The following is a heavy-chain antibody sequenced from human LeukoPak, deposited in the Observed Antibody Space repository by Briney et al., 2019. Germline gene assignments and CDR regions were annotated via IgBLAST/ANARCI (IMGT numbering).Heavy chain of an antibody. CDR3: ARGRDDYDSSGYYYETFDY. V-gene: IGHV3-53*01. J-gene: IGHJ4*02. CDR2: IYSGGST. Sequence: GGSLRLSCAASGFTVSSNYMSWVRQAPGKGLEWVSVIYSGGSTYYADSVKGRFTISRDNSKNTLYLQMNSLRAEDTAVYYCARGRDDYDSSGYYYETFDYWGQGTLVTVSS. CDR1: GFTVSSNY. D-gene: IGHD3-22*01.